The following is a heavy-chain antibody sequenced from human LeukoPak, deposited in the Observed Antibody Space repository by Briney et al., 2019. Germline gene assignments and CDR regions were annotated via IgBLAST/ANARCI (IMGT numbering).Heavy chain of an antibody. CDR1: GFTFSSYG. V-gene: IGHV3-30*02. CDR2: IQYDGSNK. Sequence: GGSLRLSCAASGFTFSSYGMHWVRQAPGKGLEWVAFIQYDGSNKYYADSVKGRFTISRDNSKNTLYLQMNSLRAEDTAVYYCAKSGYDFGGWFDPWGQGTLVTVSS. J-gene: IGHJ5*02. D-gene: IGHD5-12*01. CDR3: AKSGYDFGGWFDP.